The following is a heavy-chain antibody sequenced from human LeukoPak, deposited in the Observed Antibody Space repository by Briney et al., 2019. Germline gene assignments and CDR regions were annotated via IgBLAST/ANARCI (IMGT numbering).Heavy chain of an antibody. V-gene: IGHV1-46*01. CDR2: INPSGGST. CDR1: GYTFTSYY. Sequence: ASVKVSCKASGYTFTSYYMHWVRQAPGQGLEWMGIINPSGGSTSYAQKFQGRVTITRNTSISTAYMELSSLRSEDTAVYYCARGDSSSWTDFDYWGQGTLVTVSS. CDR3: ARGDSSSWTDFDY. J-gene: IGHJ4*02. D-gene: IGHD6-13*01.